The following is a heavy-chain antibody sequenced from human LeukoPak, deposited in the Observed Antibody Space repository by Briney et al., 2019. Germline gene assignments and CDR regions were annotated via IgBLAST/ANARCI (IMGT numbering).Heavy chain of an antibody. CDR3: ARDGGGQWLVHLAKNDAFDI. Sequence: PGGSLRLSCTASGFTVSSSYMSWVRQAPGKGLEWVSIIYSDRNTYYAASVKGRFTISRDNSKNTLYLQMNSLRAEDTAVYYCARDGGGQWLVHLAKNDAFDIWGQGTMVTVSS. CDR2: IYSDRNT. D-gene: IGHD6-19*01. J-gene: IGHJ3*02. CDR1: GFTVSSSY. V-gene: IGHV3-66*02.